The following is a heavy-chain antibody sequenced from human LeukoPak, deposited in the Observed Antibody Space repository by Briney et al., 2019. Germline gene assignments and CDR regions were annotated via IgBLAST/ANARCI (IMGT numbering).Heavy chain of an antibody. Sequence: SQTLSLTCTVSGVSISSGSYYWSWIRQPAGKGLEWIGRIYTSGTTNYNPSLKSRVTISVDTSKNQFSLRLSSVTAADTAVYYCARGLRNYYYYMDVWGKGTTVTVSS. CDR2: IYTSGTT. V-gene: IGHV4-61*02. CDR3: ARGLRNYYYYMDV. CDR1: GVSISSGSYY. J-gene: IGHJ6*03.